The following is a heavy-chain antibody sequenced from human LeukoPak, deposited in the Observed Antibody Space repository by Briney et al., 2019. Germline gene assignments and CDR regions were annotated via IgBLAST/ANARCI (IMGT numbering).Heavy chain of an antibody. CDR1: GDFIRSSVW. CDR3: VRNGRYCLDY. J-gene: IGHJ4*02. CDR2: FFLSGGP. V-gene: IGHV4/OR15-8*01. Sequence: SETLSLTCDVSGDFIRSSVWWSWVRQPPGKGLEWIGQFFLSGGPNYRPSLRSRVTISVDRSKSQFSLKMASVTAADTAIYYCVRNGRYCLDYWGQGTLVTVSS. D-gene: IGHD1-14*01.